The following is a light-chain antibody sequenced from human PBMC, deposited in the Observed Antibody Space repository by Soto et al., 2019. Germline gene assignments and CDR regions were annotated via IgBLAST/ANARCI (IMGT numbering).Light chain of an antibody. CDR2: KAS. Sequence: DIQMTQSPSTLSAFVGGRVTITCRASQSINSWLAWYQQKPGKAPNLLIYKASNLESGVPSRFSGSGSGTAFTLTISSLQPDDFATYYCQQYHRSPVTFGGGTKVEIK. V-gene: IGKV1-5*03. J-gene: IGKJ4*01. CDR1: QSINSW. CDR3: QQYHRSPVT.